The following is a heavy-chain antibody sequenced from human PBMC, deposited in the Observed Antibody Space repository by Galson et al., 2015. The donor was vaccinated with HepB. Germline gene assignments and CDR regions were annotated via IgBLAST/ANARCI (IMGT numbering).Heavy chain of an antibody. Sequence: SLRLSCAASGFTFSNAWMSWVRQAPGKGLEWVGRIKSKTDGGTTDYAAPVKGRFTISRDDSKNTLYLQMNSLKTEDTAVYYCTTASFYSSSYNDYWGQGTLVTVSS. D-gene: IGHD6-6*01. CDR2: IKSKTDGGTT. J-gene: IGHJ4*02. CDR3: TTASFYSSSYNDY. V-gene: IGHV3-15*01. CDR1: GFTFSNAW.